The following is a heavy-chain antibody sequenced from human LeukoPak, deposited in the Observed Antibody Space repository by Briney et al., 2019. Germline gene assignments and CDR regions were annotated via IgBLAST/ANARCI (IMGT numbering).Heavy chain of an antibody. D-gene: IGHD3-10*01. CDR3: ARGGWFGEPLTYFDY. J-gene: IGHJ4*02. V-gene: IGHV4-31*03. CDR1: GGSISSGGYY. CDR2: IYYSGST. Sequence: SETLSLTCTVSGGSISSGGYYWSWIRQHPGKGLEWIGYIYYSGSTYYNPSLKSRVTISVDTSKNQFSLKLSSVTAADTAVYYCARGGWFGEPLTYFDYWGPGALVTVSS.